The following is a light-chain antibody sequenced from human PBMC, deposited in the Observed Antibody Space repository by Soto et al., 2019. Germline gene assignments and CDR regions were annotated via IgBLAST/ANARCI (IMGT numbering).Light chain of an antibody. V-gene: IGKV1-39*01. CDR2: AAS. Sequence: EIQMPQSPSSLSASLGDRVTITCRASQRITTYLNWYRQKPGKAPKLLIYAASSLQSGVPSRFSGSGSETEFTLSISSLQPEDFATYFCQQIYSAPLTFGGGTKVEIK. CDR1: QRITTY. CDR3: QQIYSAPLT. J-gene: IGKJ4*01.